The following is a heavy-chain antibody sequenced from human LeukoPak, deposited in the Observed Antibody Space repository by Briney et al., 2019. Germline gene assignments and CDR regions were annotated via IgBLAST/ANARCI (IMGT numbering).Heavy chain of an antibody. Sequence: PGGSLRLSCAASGFTFSSYGMHWVRPAPGRGREGVAFIWYDETNNYYADSVKGRFTNSRDNSKNTLLLQMNSLRAEDTAVYYCARAAYDSSGYLTLWGQGTLVTVSS. J-gene: IGHJ4*02. D-gene: IGHD3-22*01. CDR2: IWYDETNN. V-gene: IGHV3-33*01. CDR3: ARAAYDSSGYLTL. CDR1: GFTFSSYG.